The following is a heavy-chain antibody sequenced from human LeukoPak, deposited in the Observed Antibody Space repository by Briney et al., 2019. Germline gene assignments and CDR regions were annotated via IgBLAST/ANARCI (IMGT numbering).Heavy chain of an antibody. J-gene: IGHJ4*02. Sequence: PGGSLRLSCAASGFTFSDYYMSWIRQAPGKGLEWVSYITSSGSSINYADSVKGRFTVFRDNAKNSLYLQMSSLRAEDTAVYYSARGQHYFAHWGQGTLVTVSS. CDR3: ARGQHYFAH. D-gene: IGHD2-2*01. CDR2: ITSSGSSI. V-gene: IGHV3-11*04. CDR1: GFTFSDYY.